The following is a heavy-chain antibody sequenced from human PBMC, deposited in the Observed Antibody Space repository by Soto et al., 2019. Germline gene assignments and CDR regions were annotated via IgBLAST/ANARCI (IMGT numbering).Heavy chain of an antibody. Sequence: PSETLSLTCAVSVYVSTNGYHWGVIRQPPGKELEWIGTISHSGDTYYNPSLKSRVTISIDTAKNHLSLILSSVTAADTATYYCTRIYCTTTSCFINGMDVWGQGTTVTVSS. D-gene: IGHD2-2*01. CDR1: VYVSTNGYH. V-gene: IGHV4-38-2*01. J-gene: IGHJ6*02. CDR2: ISHSGDT. CDR3: TRIYCTTTSCFINGMDV.